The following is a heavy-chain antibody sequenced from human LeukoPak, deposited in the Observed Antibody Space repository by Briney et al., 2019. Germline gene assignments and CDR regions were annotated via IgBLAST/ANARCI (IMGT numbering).Heavy chain of an antibody. CDR3: AKDIAYSPLQGRGCVS. V-gene: IGHV3-9*03. D-gene: IGHD1-26*01. J-gene: IGHJ4*02. CDR2: ISWNSNSI. Sequence: GGSLRLSCTASGFTFDDYAMHWVRQAPGKGLEWVSGISWNSNSIVYADSEKGRFIISRDNAKNSLYLQMNSLGAEDMAFYYCAKDIAYSPLQGRGCVSWGQGTLVTVSS. CDR1: GFTFDDYA.